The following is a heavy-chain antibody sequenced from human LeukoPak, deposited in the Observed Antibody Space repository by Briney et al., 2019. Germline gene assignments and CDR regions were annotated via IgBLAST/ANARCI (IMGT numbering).Heavy chain of an antibody. CDR3: ARGPRIAAAGTVWYYYYYMDV. Sequence: VASVKVSCKASGYTFTTYAMHWVRQAPGQRLEWMGWINVGNGNTKYSQEFQGRVTITRDTSASTAYMELSSLRSEDMAVYYCARGPRIAAAGTVWYYYYYMDVWGKGTTVTVSS. CDR1: GYTFTTYA. CDR2: INVGNGNT. J-gene: IGHJ6*03. D-gene: IGHD6-13*01. V-gene: IGHV1-3*03.